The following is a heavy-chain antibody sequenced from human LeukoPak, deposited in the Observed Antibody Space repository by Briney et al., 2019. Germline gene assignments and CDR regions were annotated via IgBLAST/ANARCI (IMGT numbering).Heavy chain of an antibody. J-gene: IGHJ4*02. D-gene: IGHD4-17*01. V-gene: IGHV4-59*01. Sequence: SETLSLTCTVSGGSISSYYWSWIRQPPGKGLEWIGYIYYSGSTNYNPSLKSRVTMSVDTSKKQFSLKLSSVTAADTAVYYCARGRPPHDYGTLFDYWGQGTLVTVSP. CDR1: GGSISSYY. CDR2: IYYSGST. CDR3: ARGRPPHDYGTLFDY.